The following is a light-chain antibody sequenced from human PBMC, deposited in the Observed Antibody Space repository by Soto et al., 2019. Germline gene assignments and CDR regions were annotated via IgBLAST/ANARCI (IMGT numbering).Light chain of an antibody. J-gene: IGKJ4*01. CDR2: GVS. CDR1: QSVSDN. Sequence: IVMTQFPATLSVSPGERATLSCRASQSVSDNLAWYQQKPGQAPRLLIYGVSTRATGVPARLSGSGSGTEFTLTISSLQSEDFAVYYCQQYNNWPLTFGAGTKVEIX. CDR3: QQYNNWPLT. V-gene: IGKV3D-15*01.